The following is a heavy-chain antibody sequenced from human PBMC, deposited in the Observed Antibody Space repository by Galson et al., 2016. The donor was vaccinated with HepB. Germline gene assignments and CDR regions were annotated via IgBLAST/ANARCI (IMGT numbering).Heavy chain of an antibody. Sequence: CAISGDSVSNNNAGWYWIRQSPSRGLECLGRTFYRSNWQNDYADSVNSRISINADTAKNEFSLHLSSVTPEDTGVYYCARSYLLGRGFGWWGPGTPVTVSS. CDR2: TFYRSNWQN. J-gene: IGHJ4*02. CDR1: GDSVSNNNAG. CDR3: ARSYLLGRGFGW. V-gene: IGHV6-1*01. D-gene: IGHD3-10*01.